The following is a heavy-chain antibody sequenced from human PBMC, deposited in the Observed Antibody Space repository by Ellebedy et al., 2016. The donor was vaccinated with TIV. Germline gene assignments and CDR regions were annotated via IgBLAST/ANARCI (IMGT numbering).Heavy chain of an antibody. CDR3: AKDRREMAAMGPFDY. D-gene: IGHD5-24*01. CDR2: ISNDGSIT. Sequence: PGGSLRLSCAASGFTFSYNAIHWVRQAPGKGLEWVAVISNDGSITQYADFVKGRFTLSRDNSKNTLNLQMNTLRPEDTGVYYCAKDRREMAAMGPFDYWGQGTLVTVSS. V-gene: IGHV3-30*18. CDR1: GFTFSYNA. J-gene: IGHJ4*02.